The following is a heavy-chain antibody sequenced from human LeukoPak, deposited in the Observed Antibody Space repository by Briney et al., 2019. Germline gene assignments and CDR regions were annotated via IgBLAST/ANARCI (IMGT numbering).Heavy chain of an antibody. CDR3: ARSPPLWNGDAFDI. CDR1: GFTFSSYW. V-gene: IGHV3-7*01. CDR2: IKQDGSEK. D-gene: IGHD1-1*01. J-gene: IGHJ3*02. Sequence: GGSLRLSCAASGFTFSSYWMSWVRQAPGKGLEWVANIKQDGSEKYYVDSVKGRFTISRDNAKNSLFLQMNSLRVEDTAVYYCARSPPLWNGDAFDIWGQGTMVTVSS.